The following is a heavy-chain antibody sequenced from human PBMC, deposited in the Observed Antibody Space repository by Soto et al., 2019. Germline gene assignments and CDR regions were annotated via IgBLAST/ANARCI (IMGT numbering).Heavy chain of an antibody. J-gene: IGHJ5*02. D-gene: IGHD3-10*01. CDR3: ARDEAGKNWFDP. Sequence: QVQLVQSGAEVKKPGASVKVSCKASGYTFTSYYMHWVRQAPGQGLEWMGIINPSGGNTSYAQKFQGRVTMTRDTSTSTVYMELSSLRSEDTAVYYCARDEAGKNWFDPWGQGTLVTVSS. CDR1: GYTFTSYY. CDR2: INPSGGNT. V-gene: IGHV1-46*03.